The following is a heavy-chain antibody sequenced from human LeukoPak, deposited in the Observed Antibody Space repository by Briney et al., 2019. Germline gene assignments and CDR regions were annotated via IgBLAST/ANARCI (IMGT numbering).Heavy chain of an antibody. V-gene: IGHV3-21*01. J-gene: IGHJ4*02. Sequence: PGGSLRLSCAASGFTFSSYSMNWVRQAPGKGLEWVSSISSSSSYIYYADSVKGRFTISRDNAKNSLYLQMNSLRAEDTAVYYCARDVPRKYSGYDTXYDYXGQGTLVTVSS. CDR1: GFTFSSYS. CDR3: ARDVPRKYSGYDTXYDY. CDR2: ISSSSSYI. D-gene: IGHD5-12*01.